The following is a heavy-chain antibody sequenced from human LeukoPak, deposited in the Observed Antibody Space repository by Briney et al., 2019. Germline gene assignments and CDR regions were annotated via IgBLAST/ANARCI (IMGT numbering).Heavy chain of an antibody. J-gene: IGHJ4*02. D-gene: IGHD5-18*01. V-gene: IGHV5-51*01. CDR3: ATGKYSYGPFDY. CDR2: IYPGDSDT. CDR1: GTISTSDW. Sequence: GAALNTSSKGSGTISTSDWICVGRQMPRKVLGWMWIIYPGDSDTRYSPSFQGQFTISADKSISTAYLQWSSLKASDTAMYYCATGKYSYGPFDYWGQGTLVTVSS.